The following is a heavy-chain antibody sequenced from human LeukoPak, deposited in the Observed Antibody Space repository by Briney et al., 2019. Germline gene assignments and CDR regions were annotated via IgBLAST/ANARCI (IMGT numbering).Heavy chain of an antibody. D-gene: IGHD6-13*01. CDR2: IYYSGST. V-gene: IGHV4-39*01. CDR1: GGSISSSSYY. Sequence: PSETLSLTCTVSGGSISSSSYYWGWIRQPPGKGLEWIGSIYYSGSTYYNPSLKSRVTISVDTSKNQFSLKLSSVTAADTAVYYCARHPWEYSSSWYVELGFDPWGQGTLVTVSS. J-gene: IGHJ5*02. CDR3: ARHPWEYSSSWYVELGFDP.